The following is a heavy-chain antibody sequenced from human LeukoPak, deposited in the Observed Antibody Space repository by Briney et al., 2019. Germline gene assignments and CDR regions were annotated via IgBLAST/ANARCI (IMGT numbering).Heavy chain of an antibody. CDR3: ARYYSGSYYDY. Sequence: GGSLRLSCAASGFTFSSYWMSWVRQAPGKGVGWVANIKQDGSEKYYVDSVKGRFTISRDNAKNSLYLQMNSLRAEDTAVYYCARYYSGSYYDYWGQGTLVTVSS. CDR1: GFTFSSYW. D-gene: IGHD1-26*01. CDR2: IKQDGSEK. J-gene: IGHJ4*02. V-gene: IGHV3-7*01.